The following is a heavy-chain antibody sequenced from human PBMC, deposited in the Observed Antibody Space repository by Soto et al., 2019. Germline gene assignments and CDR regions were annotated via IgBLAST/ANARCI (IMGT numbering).Heavy chain of an antibody. D-gene: IGHD2-2*02. CDR1: GFTFSSYW. Sequence: EVQLVESGGGLVQPGGSLRLSCAASGFTFSSYWMHWVRQAPGKGLVWVSRINSDGSSTSYADSVKGRFTISRDNAKNTLYLQMNSLRAEDTAVYYCARGPPEIPGINYYYYGMDVWGQGTTVTVSS. CDR3: ARGPPEIPGINYYYYGMDV. V-gene: IGHV3-74*01. CDR2: INSDGSST. J-gene: IGHJ6*02.